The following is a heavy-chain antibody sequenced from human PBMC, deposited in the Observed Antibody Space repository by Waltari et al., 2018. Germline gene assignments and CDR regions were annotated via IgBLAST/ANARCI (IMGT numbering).Heavy chain of an antibody. CDR3: AREGTMQWLDSYNWFDP. D-gene: IGHD6-19*01. J-gene: IGHJ5*02. Sequence: QVQLVESGGGVVQPGRSLRLSCAASGFTFSSYAMHWVRQAPGKGLEGVAVISYDGSNKYYADSVKGRFTISRDNSKNTLYLQMNSLRAEDTAVYYCAREGTMQWLDSYNWFDPWGQGTLVTVSS. V-gene: IGHV3-30*01. CDR2: ISYDGSNK. CDR1: GFTFSSYA.